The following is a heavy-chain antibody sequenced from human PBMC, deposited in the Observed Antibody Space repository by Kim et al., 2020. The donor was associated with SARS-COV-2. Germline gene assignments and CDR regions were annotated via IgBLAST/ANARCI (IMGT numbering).Heavy chain of an antibody. CDR3: TTGGLQMHRYYYGLDV. CDR2: IYSSGIT. V-gene: IGHV4-59*01. CDR1: GTSISSYY. Sequence: SETLSLTCTVSGTSISSYYWTWIRQAPGKGPEWLGYIYSSGITAYNPSLKSRLTMSIDTSKRQFYLKLTSVTAADTAVYFCTTGGLQMHRYYYGLDVWGHGAPVIVSS. J-gene: IGHJ6*02.